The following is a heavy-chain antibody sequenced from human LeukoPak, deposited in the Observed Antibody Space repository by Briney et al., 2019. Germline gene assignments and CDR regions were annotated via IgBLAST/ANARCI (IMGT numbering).Heavy chain of an antibody. Sequence: SETLSLTCTVSGGSISSYYWSWIRQPPGKGLEWIGYIYYSGSTNYNPSLKSRVTISVDTSKNQFSLKLSSVTAADTAVYYCARVIRDTAMAYFDNWGQGTLVTVSS. V-gene: IGHV4-59*01. CDR3: ARVIRDTAMAYFDN. J-gene: IGHJ4*02. CDR1: GGSISSYY. CDR2: IYYSGST. D-gene: IGHD5-18*01.